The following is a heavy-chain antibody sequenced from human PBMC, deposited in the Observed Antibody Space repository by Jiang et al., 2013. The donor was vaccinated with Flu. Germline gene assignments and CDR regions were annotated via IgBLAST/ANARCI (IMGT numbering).Heavy chain of an antibody. CDR1: GGSFSGYY. CDR2: INHSGST. V-gene: IGHV4-34*01. Sequence: CAVSGGSFSGYYWTWIRQPPGKGLEWIGEINHSGSTNDNSSLKSRVTISVDTSKNQFSLKLRSVTAADTAVYYCARGGRGAYYDILTGYQPGFDYWGQGILVTVSS. CDR3: ARGGRGAYYDILTGYQPGFDY. D-gene: IGHD3-9*01. J-gene: IGHJ4*02.